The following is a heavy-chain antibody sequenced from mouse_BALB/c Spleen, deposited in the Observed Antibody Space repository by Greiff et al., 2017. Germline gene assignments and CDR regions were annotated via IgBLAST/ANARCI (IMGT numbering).Heavy chain of an antibody. D-gene: IGHD2-1*01. CDR1: GYSITSDYA. CDR2: ISYSGST. J-gene: IGHJ2*01. Sequence: DVKLQESGPGLVKPSQSLSLTCTVTGYSITSDYAWNWIRQFPGNKLEWMGYISYSGSTSYNPSLKSRISITRDTSKNQFFLQLNSVTTEDTATYYCARSGNYGYVDYWGQGTTLTVSS. CDR3: ARSGNYGYVDY. V-gene: IGHV3-2*02.